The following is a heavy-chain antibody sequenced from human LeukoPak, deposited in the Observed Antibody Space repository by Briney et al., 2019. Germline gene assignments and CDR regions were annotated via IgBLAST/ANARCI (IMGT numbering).Heavy chain of an antibody. CDR3: ASQHRYCTGGSCYSGEFDY. CDR2: IYYSGST. D-gene: IGHD2-15*01. CDR1: GGSISSSSYY. J-gene: IGHJ4*02. Sequence: SETLSLTCTVSGGSISSSSYYWGWIRQPPGKGLEWIGSIYYSGSTYYNPSLKSRVTISVDTSKNQFSLKLSSVTAADTAVYYCASQHRYCTGGSCYSGEFDYWGQGTLVTVSS. V-gene: IGHV4-39*01.